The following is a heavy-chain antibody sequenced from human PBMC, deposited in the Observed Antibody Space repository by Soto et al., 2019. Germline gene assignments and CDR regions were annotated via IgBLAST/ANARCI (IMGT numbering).Heavy chain of an antibody. Sequence: GGSLRLSCAASGFTFSGSAMRWVRQASGKGLEWVGRIRSKANSYATAYAASVKGRFTISRDDSKNTAYLQMNSLKTEDTAVYYCTRQNYYDSSGTGAFDIWGQGTMVTVSS. CDR3: TRQNYYDSSGTGAFDI. J-gene: IGHJ3*02. D-gene: IGHD3-22*01. V-gene: IGHV3-73*01. CDR2: IRSKANSYAT. CDR1: GFTFSGSA.